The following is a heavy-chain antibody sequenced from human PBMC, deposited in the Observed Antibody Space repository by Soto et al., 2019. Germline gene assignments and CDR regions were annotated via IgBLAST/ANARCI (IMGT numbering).Heavy chain of an antibody. V-gene: IGHV1-3*01. J-gene: IGHJ6*02. Sequence: ASVKVSCKASGYTFTSYAMHWVRQAPGQRLEWMGWINAGNGNTKYSQKFQGRVTITRDTSASTAYMELSSLRSEDTAVYYCARDHGAFLEWPHYYYGMDVWGQGTTVTVSS. D-gene: IGHD3-3*02. CDR3: ARDHGAFLEWPHYYYGMDV. CDR2: INAGNGNT. CDR1: GYTFTSYA.